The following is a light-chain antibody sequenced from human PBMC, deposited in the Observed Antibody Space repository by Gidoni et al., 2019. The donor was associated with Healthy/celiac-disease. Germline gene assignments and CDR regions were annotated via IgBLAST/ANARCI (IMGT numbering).Light chain of an antibody. J-gene: IGLJ2*01. CDR2: AVR. V-gene: IGLV2-14*01. Sequence: HSAPPSPAAASGSPGQSITISCTGTSSDVGGYNYVPWFQQHPGKAPKLMIYAVRNRASGVSNHFTGSKSVNTASLTISELQAEDWANDYCSSHTSSSTLFSGGTKLTVL. CDR3: SSHTSSSTL. CDR1: SSDVGGYNY.